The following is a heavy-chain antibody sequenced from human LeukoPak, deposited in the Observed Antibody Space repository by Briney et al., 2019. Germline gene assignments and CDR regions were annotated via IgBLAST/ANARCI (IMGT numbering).Heavy chain of an antibody. D-gene: IGHD3-3*01. CDR3: ARLWEWLDLDYYYYYYMGV. CDR1: GYSFTSYW. Sequence: GESLKISCKGSGYSFTSYWIGWVRQVPGKGLEWMGIIYPGDSDTRYSPSFQGQVTISADKSISTAYLQWSSLKASDTAMYYCARLWEWLDLDYYYYYYMGVWGKGTTVTVSS. CDR2: IYPGDSDT. J-gene: IGHJ6*03. V-gene: IGHV5-51*01.